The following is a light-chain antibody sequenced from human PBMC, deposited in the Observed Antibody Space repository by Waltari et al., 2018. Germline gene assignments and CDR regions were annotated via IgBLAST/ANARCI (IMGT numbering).Light chain of an antibody. CDR1: QSVSRA. V-gene: IGKV3-20*01. CDR2: GAS. Sequence: EIALTQSPGTLSLSPGDRVILSCRVSQSVSRALAWYQQKPGQAPRLLIYGASNRATGIPDRFSGSGSGTDFSLTISRLEPEDFAVYYCQHYVGLPVTFGQGTKVEIK. J-gene: IGKJ1*01. CDR3: QHYVGLPVT.